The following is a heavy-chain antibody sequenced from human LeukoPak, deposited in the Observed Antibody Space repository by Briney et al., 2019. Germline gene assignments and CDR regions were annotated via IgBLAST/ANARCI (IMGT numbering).Heavy chain of an antibody. CDR1: GFTVSSNY. V-gene: IGHV3-53*04. CDR3: ARDRSITMVRGIYLDY. J-gene: IGHJ4*02. Sequence: PGGSLRLSCAASGFTVSSNYMSWVRQAPGKGLEWVSVIYSGGSTYYADSVKGRFTISRHNSKNTLYLQMNSLRAEDTAVYYCARDRSITMVRGIYLDYWGQGTLVTVSS. D-gene: IGHD3-10*01. CDR2: IYSGGST.